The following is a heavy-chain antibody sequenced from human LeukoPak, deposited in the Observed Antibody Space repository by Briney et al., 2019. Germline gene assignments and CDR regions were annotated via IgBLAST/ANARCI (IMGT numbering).Heavy chain of an antibody. CDR1: GGSFSGYY. D-gene: IGHD3-3*01. CDR3: ARGSDYDFWGGPHAGNYYYGMDV. Sequence: PSETLSLTCAVYGGSFSGYYWSWIRQPPGKGLEWIGEINHSGSTNYNPSLKSRVTISVDTSKNQFSLKLSSVTAADTAVYYCARGSDYDFWGGPHAGNYYYGMDVWGQGTTVTVSS. V-gene: IGHV4-34*01. CDR2: INHSGST. J-gene: IGHJ6*02.